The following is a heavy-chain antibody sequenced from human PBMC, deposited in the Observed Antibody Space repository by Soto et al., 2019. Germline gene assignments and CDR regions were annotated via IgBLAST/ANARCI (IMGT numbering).Heavy chain of an antibody. CDR2: ISGSGDST. CDR3: AKRTSGNWFVP. V-gene: IGHV3-23*01. Sequence: EVQLLESGGGLVQPGGSLRLSCAASGFTFSSYAMSWVRQAPGKGLEWVSVISGSGDSTYYADSVKGRFTISRDNSKNTLYLQMNSLRAEDTAVYYCAKRTSGNWFVPWGQGTRVTVSS. CDR1: GFTFSSYA. D-gene: IGHD3-10*01. J-gene: IGHJ5*02.